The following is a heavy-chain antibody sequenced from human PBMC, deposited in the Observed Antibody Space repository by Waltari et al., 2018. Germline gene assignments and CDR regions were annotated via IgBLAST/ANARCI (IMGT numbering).Heavy chain of an antibody. CDR1: GYSFTSVG. CDR2: VRPLNGKT. CDR3: ATDNLNAFHN. V-gene: IGHV1-18*04. J-gene: IGHJ4*02. D-gene: IGHD1-20*01. Sequence: QVQLLQSGAEVKEPGASVKVSCRASGYSFTSVGISWVRLAPGKGLEWVGWVRPLNGKTNYAQNVQDRVTMTTDTSTSTAYMELRSLRFDDTAVYFCATDNLNAFHNWGQGTLVTVSS.